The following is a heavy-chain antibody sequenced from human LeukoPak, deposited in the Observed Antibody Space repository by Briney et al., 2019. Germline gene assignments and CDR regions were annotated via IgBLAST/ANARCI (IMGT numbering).Heavy chain of an antibody. Sequence: PSETLSLTCTVSGGSVSSGNYYWSWIRQSPGKGLEWIGYIYDSGSTFYNPSLKSRVTMSIDRSNNQFSLKLSSVTAADTAVYYCARESNINNWFDPWGQGTLVTVSS. CDR3: ARESNINNWFDP. J-gene: IGHJ5*02. CDR1: GGSVSSGNYY. D-gene: IGHD2/OR15-2a*01. CDR2: IYDSGST. V-gene: IGHV4-30-2*06.